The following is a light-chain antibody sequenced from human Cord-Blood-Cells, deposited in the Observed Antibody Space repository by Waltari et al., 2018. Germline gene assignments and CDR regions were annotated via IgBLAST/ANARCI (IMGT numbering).Light chain of an antibody. CDR3: QQYYSYPLT. CDR2: AAA. J-gene: IGKJ4*01. V-gene: IGKV1-8*01. Sequence: AIRMTQSTSSFSASTGDRVTITCTASQGISSYLAWYQQKPGKAPKLLIYAAATLQSGVPSRFSGSGSGTDFTLTISCLQSEDFATYYCQQYYSYPLTFGGGTKVEIK. CDR1: QGISSY.